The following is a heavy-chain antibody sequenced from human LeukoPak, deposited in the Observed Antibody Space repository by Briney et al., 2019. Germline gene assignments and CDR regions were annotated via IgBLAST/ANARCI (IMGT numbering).Heavy chain of an antibody. D-gene: IGHD5-12*01. V-gene: IGHV5-51*01. CDR2: IYPGDSDT. Sequence: GESLKISCKGSGYSLTSYWIGWVRQMPGKGLEWMGIIYPGDSDTRYSPSFQGQVTISADKSISTAYLQWSSLKASDTAMYYCARRKDVVAAAYYFDYWGQGTLVTVSS. J-gene: IGHJ4*02. CDR1: GYSLTSYW. CDR3: ARRKDVVAAAYYFDY.